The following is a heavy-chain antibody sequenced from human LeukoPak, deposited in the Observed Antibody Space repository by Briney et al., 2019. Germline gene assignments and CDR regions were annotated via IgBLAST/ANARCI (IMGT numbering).Heavy chain of an antibody. CDR2: IYYSEST. V-gene: IGHV4-30-4*08. D-gene: IGHD2-8*01. J-gene: IGHJ4*02. CDR3: ARVVGRVGDIVLMVYAAYFDY. Sequence: SQTLSLTCTVSGVSISSGDYYWSWIRQPPGKGLEWIGYIYYSESTHYDPSLKSRVTISVDTSKNQFSLKLSSVTAADTAVYYCARVVGRVGDIVLMVYAAYFDYWGQGTLVTVSS. CDR1: GVSISSGDYY.